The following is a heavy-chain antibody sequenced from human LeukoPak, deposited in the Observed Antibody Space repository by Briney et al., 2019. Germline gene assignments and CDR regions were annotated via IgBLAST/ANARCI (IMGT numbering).Heavy chain of an antibody. CDR2: SSSSGSTI. Sequence: PGGSLRLSCAASGFTFSDYYMSWIRQAPGKGLEWVSYSSSSGSTIYYADSVKGRFTISRDNAKNSLYLQMSSLRAEDTAVYYRARGPTTVTSPHFDYWGQGTLVTVSS. CDR1: GFTFSDYY. V-gene: IGHV3-11*01. CDR3: ARGPTTVTSPHFDY. D-gene: IGHD4-17*01. J-gene: IGHJ4*02.